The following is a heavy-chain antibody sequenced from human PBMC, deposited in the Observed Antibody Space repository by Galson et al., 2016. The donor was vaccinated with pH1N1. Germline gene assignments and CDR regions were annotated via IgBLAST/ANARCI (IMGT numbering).Heavy chain of an antibody. CDR3: AKVSFSGASDLYDH. V-gene: IGHV4-38-2*01. CDR1: GFSISSGYY. J-gene: IGHJ4*02. CDR2: IYHNNGHA. D-gene: IGHD3-10*01. Sequence: ETLSLTCDVSGFSISSGYYWGWIRQSPGKGLEWIGNIYHNNGHAYYDPSLRDRVTMSVDTSKNQFTLRLSSVTAADTAMYYCAKVSFSGASDLYDHWGRGILVIVSS.